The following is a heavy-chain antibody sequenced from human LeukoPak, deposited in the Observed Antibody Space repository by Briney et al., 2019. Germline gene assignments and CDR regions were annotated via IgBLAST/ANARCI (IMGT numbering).Heavy chain of an antibody. CDR1: GFTFSSYW. J-gene: IGHJ4*02. V-gene: IGHV3-74*01. CDR2: INSDGSST. Sequence: LPGGSLRLSCAAPGFTFSSYWMHWVRQAPGKGLVWVSRINSDGSSTSYADSVKGRFTISRDNAKNTLYLQMNSLRAEDTAVYYCANTVRSPYYYDSSGYPRYWGQGTLVTVSS. D-gene: IGHD3-22*01. CDR3: ANTVRSPYYYDSSGYPRY.